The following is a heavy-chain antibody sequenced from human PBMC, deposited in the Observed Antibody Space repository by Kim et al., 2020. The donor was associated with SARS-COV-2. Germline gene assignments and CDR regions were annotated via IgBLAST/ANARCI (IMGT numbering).Heavy chain of an antibody. V-gene: IGHV4-34*01. CDR1: GGSFSGYY. J-gene: IGHJ5*02. CDR3: ARGAAAAGRRGNWFDP. Sequence: SETLSLTCAVYGGSFSGYYWSWIRQPPGKGLEWIGEINHSGSTNYNPSLKSRVTISVDTSKNQFSLKLSSVTAADTAVYYCARGAAAAGRRGNWFDPWGQGTLVTVSS. CDR2: INHSGST. D-gene: IGHD6-13*01.